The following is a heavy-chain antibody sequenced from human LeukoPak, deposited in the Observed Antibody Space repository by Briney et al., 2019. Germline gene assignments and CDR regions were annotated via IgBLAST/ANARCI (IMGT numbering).Heavy chain of an antibody. CDR2: ISYDGSNK. CDR3: AKGEIVVVTAYFDC. V-gene: IGHV3-30*18. CDR1: GFTFSSYG. J-gene: IGHJ4*02. D-gene: IGHD3-22*01. Sequence: GRSLRLSCAASGFTFSSYGMHWVRQAPGKGLEWVAVISYDGSNKYYADSVKGRFTISRDNSKNTLYLQMNSLRAEDTAVYYCAKGEIVVVTAYFDCWGQGTLVTVSS.